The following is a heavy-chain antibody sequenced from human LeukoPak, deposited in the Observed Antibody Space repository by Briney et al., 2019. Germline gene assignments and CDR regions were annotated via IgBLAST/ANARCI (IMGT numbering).Heavy chain of an antibody. D-gene: IGHD2-21*02. CDR3: TSWGDTTAEYFQR. Sequence: GGSLRLSCVVSGFAFNRCWMNWVRQAPGKGLEWVAHINPDGRDTYYVDSVKGRFTISRDNAQNSMYLQMNSLRVEDTAVYYCTSWGDTTAEYFQRWGQGTLVTVSS. V-gene: IGHV3-7*01. CDR2: INPDGRDT. J-gene: IGHJ1*01. CDR1: GFAFNRCW.